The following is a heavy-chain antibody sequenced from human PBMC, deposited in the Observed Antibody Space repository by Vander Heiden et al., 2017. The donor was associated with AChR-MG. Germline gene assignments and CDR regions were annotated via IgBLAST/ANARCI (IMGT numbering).Heavy chain of an antibody. CDR2: ISGSGGST. V-gene: IGHV3-23*01. CDR1: GFTFSSEA. CDR3: AKKRLLWFGELSAFDY. D-gene: IGHD3-10*01. Sequence: EVQLLESGGGLVQPGGSLRLSCAASGFTFSSEAMSGVRQAPGKGLEWVSAISGSGGSTYYADSVKGRFTISRDNSKNTLYLQMNSLRAEDTAVYYCAKKRLLWFGELSAFDYWGQGTLVTVSS. J-gene: IGHJ4*02.